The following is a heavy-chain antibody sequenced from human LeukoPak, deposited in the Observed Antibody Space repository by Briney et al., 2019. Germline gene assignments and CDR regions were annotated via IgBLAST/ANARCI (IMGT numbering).Heavy chain of an antibody. Sequence: ASVKVSCKASGYTFTSYGISWVRQAPGQGLEWMGWFSAYNGNTNYAQKLQGRVTMTTDTSTSTAYMELRSLRSDDTAVYYCARGTHYYDSSGYYLDAFDIWGQGTMVTVSS. CDR2: FSAYNGNT. CDR1: GYTFTSYG. CDR3: ARGTHYYDSSGYYLDAFDI. D-gene: IGHD3-22*01. J-gene: IGHJ3*02. V-gene: IGHV1-18*01.